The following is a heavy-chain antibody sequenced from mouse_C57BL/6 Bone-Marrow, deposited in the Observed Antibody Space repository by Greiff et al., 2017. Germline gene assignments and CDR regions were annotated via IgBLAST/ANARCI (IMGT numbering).Heavy chain of an antibody. CDR2: IDPNSGGT. CDR3: ATQGGYDYDGSTWFAY. J-gene: IGHJ3*01. V-gene: IGHV1-72*01. Sequence: QVQLQQPGAELVKPGASVKLSCKASGYTFTSYWMHWVKQRPGRGLEWIGRIDPNSGGTKYNEKFKSKATLTVDKPSSTAYMQLSSLTSEDSAVYYCATQGGYDYDGSTWFAYWGQGTLVTVSA. CDR1: GYTFTSYW. D-gene: IGHD2-4*01.